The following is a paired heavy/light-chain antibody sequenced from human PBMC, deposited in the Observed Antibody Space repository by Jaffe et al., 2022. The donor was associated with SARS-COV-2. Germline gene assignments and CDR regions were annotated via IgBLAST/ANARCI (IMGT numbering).Heavy chain of an antibody. D-gene: IGHD1-26*01. J-gene: IGHJ6*02. CDR2: IYTSGST. CDR3: ARDQAKSYNIPLGGMDV. V-gene: IGHV4-4*07. CDR1: GGSISSYY. Sequence: QVQLQESGPGLVKPSETLSLTCTVSGGSISSYYWSWIRQPAGKGLEWIGRIYTSGSTNYNPSLKSRVTMSVDTSKNQFSLKLSSVTAADTAVYYCARDQAKSYNIPLGGMDVWGQGTTVTVSS.
Light chain of an antibody. CDR1: SSDVGGYNY. CDR2: EVS. J-gene: IGLJ2*01. Sequence: QSALTQPPSASGSPGQSVTISCTGTSSDVGGYNYVSWYQQHPGKAPKLMIYEVSKRPSGVPDRFSGSKSGNTASLTVSGLQAEDEADYYCSSYAGSKGVVFGGGTKLTVL. V-gene: IGLV2-8*01. CDR3: SSYAGSKGVV.